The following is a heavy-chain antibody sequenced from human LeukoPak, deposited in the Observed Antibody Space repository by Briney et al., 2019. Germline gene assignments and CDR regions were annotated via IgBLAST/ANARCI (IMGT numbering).Heavy chain of an antibody. CDR3: ARRITIFGVVSDAFDI. Sequence: SETLSLTCTVSGGSISSYYWSWIRQPPGKGLEWIGYIYTSGSTNYNPSLKSRVTISVDTSKNQFSLKLSSVTAADTAVYYCARRITIFGVVSDAFDIWGQGTMVTVSS. J-gene: IGHJ3*02. CDR1: GGSISSYY. D-gene: IGHD3-3*01. V-gene: IGHV4-4*09. CDR2: IYTSGST.